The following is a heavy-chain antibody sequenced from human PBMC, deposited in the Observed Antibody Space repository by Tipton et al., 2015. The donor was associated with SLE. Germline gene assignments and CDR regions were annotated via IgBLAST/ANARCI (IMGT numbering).Heavy chain of an antibody. CDR1: GGSVSSGSYY. CDR2: IYYSGST. J-gene: IGHJ4*02. V-gene: IGHV4-61*01. CDR3: ARLIAAAGLVDY. D-gene: IGHD6-13*01. Sequence: TLSLTCTVSGGSVSSGSYYWSWIRQPPGKGLEWIGYIYYSGSTNYNPSLKSRVTISVDTSKNQFSLKLSSVNAADTAVYYCARLIAAAGLVDYWGQGTLVTVSS.